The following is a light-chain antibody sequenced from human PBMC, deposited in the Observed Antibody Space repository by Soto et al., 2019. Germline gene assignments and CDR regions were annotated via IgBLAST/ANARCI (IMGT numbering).Light chain of an antibody. Sequence: EILLTQSPVTLSLSPGERAILSCRASQTVSGTYLAWFQQKPGQAPRLLIYDASNRATGIPARFSGSGSGTDFTLTISSLEPEDFAVYYCQQRSNWQVTFGQGTRLEIK. CDR3: QQRSNWQVT. CDR2: DAS. J-gene: IGKJ5*01. CDR1: QTVSGTY. V-gene: IGKV3-11*01.